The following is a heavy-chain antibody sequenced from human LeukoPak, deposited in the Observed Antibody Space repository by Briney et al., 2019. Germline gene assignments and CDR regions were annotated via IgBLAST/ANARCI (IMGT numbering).Heavy chain of an antibody. V-gene: IGHV1-18*01. J-gene: IGHJ5*02. D-gene: IGHD2-8*01. CDR3: ARDLVHHRLLATNYNWFDP. CDR1: GGTFSSYG. CDR2: INTYNGNT. Sequence: ASVKVSCKASGGTFSSYGISWVRQAPGQGLEWMGWINTYNGNTKYTQKVQGRVTMTTDTSTSTAYMEVRSLRSDDTAVYYCARDLVHHRLLATNYNWFDPWGQGTLVTVSS.